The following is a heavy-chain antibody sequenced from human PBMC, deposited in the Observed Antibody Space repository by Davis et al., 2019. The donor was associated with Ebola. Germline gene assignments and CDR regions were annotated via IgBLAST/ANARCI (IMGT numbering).Heavy chain of an antibody. CDR3: ARQPRSTRSPEYYHGLDV. CDR1: RGSISSHF. J-gene: IGHJ6*02. CDR2: IFYTGST. V-gene: IGHV4-59*11. D-gene: IGHD3-16*01. Sequence: PGGSLRLSCAVSRGSISSHFWSWIRQSPGQGLEWIGSIFYTGSTNLNPSLRSRVTLSVDRPKNQFSLNLTSVTAADTAVYSCARQPRSTRSPEYYHGLDVWSQGTTVVVSS.